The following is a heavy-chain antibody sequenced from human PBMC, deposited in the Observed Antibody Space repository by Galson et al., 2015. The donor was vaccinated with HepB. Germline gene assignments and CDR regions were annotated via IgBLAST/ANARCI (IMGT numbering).Heavy chain of an antibody. Sequence: SLRLSCAASGFTFSSYGMHWVRQAPGKGLEWVAVISYDGSNKYYADSVKGRFTISRDNSKNTLYLQMNSLRAEDTAVYYCAKDQWLVRQNRQGFDYWGQGTLVTVSS. CDR2: ISYDGSNK. J-gene: IGHJ4*02. V-gene: IGHV3-30*18. D-gene: IGHD6-19*01. CDR1: GFTFSSYG. CDR3: AKDQWLVRQNRQGFDY.